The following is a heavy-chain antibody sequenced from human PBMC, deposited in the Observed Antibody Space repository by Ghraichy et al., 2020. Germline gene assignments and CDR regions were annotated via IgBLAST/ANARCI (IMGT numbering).Heavy chain of an antibody. V-gene: IGHV3-23*01. Sequence: LTCAASGFTFSSYTMTWVRQAPGKGLEWVSIINANSDTTYYAESVKGRFTISRDNSKNTLYLQMDSLRFEDTAVYYCAREGSNTEEEGIGLPGTWGLGTLVAVSS. CDR2: INANSDTT. J-gene: IGHJ5*02. CDR3: AREGSNTEEEGIGLPGT. CDR1: GFTFSSYT. D-gene: IGHD3-10*01.